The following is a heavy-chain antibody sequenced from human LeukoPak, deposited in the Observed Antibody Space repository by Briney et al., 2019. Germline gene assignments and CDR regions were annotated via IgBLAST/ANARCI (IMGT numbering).Heavy chain of an antibody. J-gene: IGHJ4*02. CDR2: ISGSGGST. V-gene: IGHV3-23*01. Sequence: GGSLRLSCAASGFTFSSYGMSWVRQAPGKGLEWVSAISGSGGSTYYADSVKGRFTISRDNSKNTLCLQMNSLRAEDTAVYYCAKDYDYVWGSYRPQYFDYWGQGTLVTVSS. CDR3: AKDYDYVWGSYRPQYFDY. D-gene: IGHD3-16*02. CDR1: GFTFSSYG.